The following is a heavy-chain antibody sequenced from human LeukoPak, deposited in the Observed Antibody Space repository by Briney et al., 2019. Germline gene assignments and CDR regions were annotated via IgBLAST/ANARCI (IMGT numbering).Heavy chain of an antibody. V-gene: IGHV4-30-4*01. J-gene: IGHJ4*02. CDR2: ISYSGNT. D-gene: IGHD3-10*01. CDR3: ARDRKYGSESLRRLDY. CDR1: GGSISNYY. Sequence: SETLSLTCTVSGGSISNYYWSWIRQPPGKGLEWIGYISYSGNTCYNPSLKSRVTISVDTSKNQFSLKLSSVTVADTAVYYCARDRKYGSESLRRLDYWGQGTLVTVSS.